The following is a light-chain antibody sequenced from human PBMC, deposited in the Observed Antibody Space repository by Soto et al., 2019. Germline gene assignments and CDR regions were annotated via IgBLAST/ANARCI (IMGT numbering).Light chain of an antibody. CDR3: QQRSNWPLT. Sequence: EIVLTQSPATLSLSPGERATLSCRASQSVSSYLAWYQQKPGQAPRRLIYDASNRATGIPARFSGNGSGTNFAPTISSLEPEDFAVYYCQQRSNWPLTFGPGTKVDIK. V-gene: IGKV3-11*01. CDR1: QSVSSY. CDR2: DAS. J-gene: IGKJ3*01.